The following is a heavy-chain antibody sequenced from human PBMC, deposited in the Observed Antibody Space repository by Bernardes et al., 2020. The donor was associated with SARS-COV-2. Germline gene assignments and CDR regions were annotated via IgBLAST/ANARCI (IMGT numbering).Heavy chain of an antibody. CDR3: ARTSWIELWLSGGWFDP. CDR1: GDSISSSGYY. J-gene: IGHJ5*02. D-gene: IGHD5-18*01. V-gene: IGHV4-31*03. Sequence: SETLSLTCTVSGDSISSSGYYWSWIRQHPGKGLEWIGYIYGSGSTDYNPSLKSRVTITVDTSKNHFSLKLTSVTAADTAVYYCARTSWIELWLSGGWFDPWGQGALVTVPS. CDR2: IYGSGST.